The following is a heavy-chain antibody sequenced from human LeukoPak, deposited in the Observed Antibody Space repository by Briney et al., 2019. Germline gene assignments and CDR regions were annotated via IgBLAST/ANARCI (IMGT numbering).Heavy chain of an antibody. J-gene: IGHJ4*02. Sequence: PSETLSLTCTVSGVSISNYYWSWIRQPAGKGLEWIGRIHTSGNTNYKPSLKSRVTMSVDTSKNQFSLKLSSVTAADTAVYYCARGFGSSWYYFDYWGQGTLVTVSS. D-gene: IGHD6-13*01. V-gene: IGHV4-4*07. CDR3: ARGFGSSWYYFDY. CDR1: GVSISNYY. CDR2: IHTSGNT.